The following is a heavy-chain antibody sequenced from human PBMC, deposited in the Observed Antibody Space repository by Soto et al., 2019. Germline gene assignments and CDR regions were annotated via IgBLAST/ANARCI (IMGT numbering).Heavy chain of an antibody. J-gene: IGHJ4*02. CDR1: GGSFSGYY. CDR3: ARGLGLTGDYVNYFDS. CDR2: INHSGNT. Sequence: SETLSLTCAVYGGSFSGYYWSWIRQPPGKGLEWIGEINHSGNTNYNPSLKSRVTISVDTSKNQFSLKLSSVTAADTAVYYCARGLGLTGDYVNYFDSWGQGTLVTVSS. D-gene: IGHD4-17*01. V-gene: IGHV4-34*01.